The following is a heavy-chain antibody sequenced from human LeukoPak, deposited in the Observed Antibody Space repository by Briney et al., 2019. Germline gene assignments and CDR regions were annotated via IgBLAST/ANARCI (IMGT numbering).Heavy chain of an antibody. CDR2: IYYSGST. CDR1: GGSISSSSYY. Sequence: SETLSLTCTVSGGSISSSSYYWGWIRQPPGKGLEWIGSIYYSGSTYYNPSLKSRVTISVDTSKNQFSLKLSSVTAADTAVYCCAREPGVYATFYWGQGTLVTVSS. CDR3: AREPGVYATFY. D-gene: IGHD2-8*01. V-gene: IGHV4-39*02. J-gene: IGHJ4*02.